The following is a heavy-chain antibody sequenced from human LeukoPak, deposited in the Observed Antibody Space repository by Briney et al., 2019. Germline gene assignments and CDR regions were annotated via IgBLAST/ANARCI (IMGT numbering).Heavy chain of an antibody. D-gene: IGHD2-2*01. CDR1: GYTFTGYY. CDR3: ARDSLYCSSTSCYPSDAFDI. Sequence: GASVKVSCKASGYTFTGYYMHWVRQAPGQGLEWMGWINPNSGGTNYAQKFQGRVTMTWDTSISTAYMELSRLSSDDTAVYYCARDSLYCSSTSCYPSDAFDIWGQGTMVTVSS. CDR2: INPNSGGT. V-gene: IGHV1-2*02. J-gene: IGHJ3*02.